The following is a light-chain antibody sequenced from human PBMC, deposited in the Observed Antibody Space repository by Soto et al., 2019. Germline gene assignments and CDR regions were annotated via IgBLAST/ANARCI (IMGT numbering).Light chain of an antibody. CDR2: AAS. V-gene: IGKV1-39*01. Sequence: DIQMTQSPSSLSASVGDRVTITCRASQSISSYLNWYQQKPGKAPKLLIYAASSLQSGVPSMFSGSASGTAFTLTISSLQPEDFATDYGQHSYSTPSFGGGTKVEIK. J-gene: IGKJ4*01. CDR3: QHSYSTPS. CDR1: QSISSY.